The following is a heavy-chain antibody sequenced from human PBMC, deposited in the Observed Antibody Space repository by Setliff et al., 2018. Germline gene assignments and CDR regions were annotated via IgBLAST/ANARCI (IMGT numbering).Heavy chain of an antibody. D-gene: IGHD3-3*01. CDR2: IYWDDDK. Sequence: SGPTLVNPTQTPTLTCTFSGFSLSTSGVGVGWIRQPPGKALEWLALIYWDDDKRYSPSLKSRLTITKDTSKNQVVLTMTNMDPVDTATYYCARCITIFGVVIPNAFDYWGQGTLVTVSS. CDR3: ARCITIFGVVIPNAFDY. J-gene: IGHJ4*02. V-gene: IGHV2-5*02. CDR1: GFSLSTSGVG.